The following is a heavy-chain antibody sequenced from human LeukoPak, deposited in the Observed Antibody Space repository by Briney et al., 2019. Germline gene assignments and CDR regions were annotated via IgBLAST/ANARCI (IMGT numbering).Heavy chain of an antibody. CDR2: INHSGNT. V-gene: IGHV4-34*01. CDR3: ARGRFPRSRRIPTPPLDY. J-gene: IGHJ4*02. Sequence: SETLSLTCAVYGGSFSDDYWSWIRQPPGKGLEYIGEINHSGNTNYNPSLKSRVSISVDTSKNQFSLKLSSVTAADTAVYYCARGRFPRSRRIPTPPLDYWGQGTLVTVSS. D-gene: IGHD5-18*01. CDR1: GGSFSDDY.